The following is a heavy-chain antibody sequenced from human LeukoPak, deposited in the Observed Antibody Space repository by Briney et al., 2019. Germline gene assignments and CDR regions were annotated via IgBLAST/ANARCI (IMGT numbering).Heavy chain of an antibody. V-gene: IGHV3-23*01. Sequence: GGSLRLSCAGSGFTFSNYAMSWVRQAPGKGLEWVSAISGSGGSTYYADSVKGRFTISRDNSKNTLYLQMNSLRAEDTAVYYCAKDRATREVILYYFDYWGQGTLVTVSS. J-gene: IGHJ4*02. CDR2: ISGSGGST. D-gene: IGHD3-22*01. CDR3: AKDRATREVILYYFDY. CDR1: GFTFSNYA.